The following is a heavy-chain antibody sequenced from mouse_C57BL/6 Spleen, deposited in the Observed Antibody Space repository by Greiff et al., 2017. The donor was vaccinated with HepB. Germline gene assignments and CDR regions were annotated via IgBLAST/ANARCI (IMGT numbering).Heavy chain of an antibody. V-gene: IGHV5-9-1*02. CDR2: ISSGGDYI. CDR3: TRNDGYYGDYAMDH. D-gene: IGHD2-3*01. J-gene: IGHJ4*01. Sequence: EVKLVESGEGLVKPGGSLKLSCAASGFTFSSYAMSWVRQTPEKRLEWVAYISSGGDYIYYADTVKGRFTISRDNARNTLYLQMSSLKSEDTAMYYCTRNDGYYGDYAMDHWGQGTSVTVSS. CDR1: GFTFSSYA.